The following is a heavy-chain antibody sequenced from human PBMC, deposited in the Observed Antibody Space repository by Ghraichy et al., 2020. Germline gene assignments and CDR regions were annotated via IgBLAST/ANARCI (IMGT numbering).Heavy chain of an antibody. J-gene: IGHJ4*02. CDR2: IYRSGST. V-gene: IGHV4-4*07. CDR1: GGSISSYY. Sequence: SETLSLTCTVSGGSISSYYWSWIRQPAGKGLEWIGRIYRSGSTNYNPSLKSRVTMSVDTSKNQFPLKMSSVTAADTAVYYCASGGPTISVAGYWFEYWGQGTLFTVSS. CDR3: ASGGPTISVAGYWFEY. D-gene: IGHD6-19*01.